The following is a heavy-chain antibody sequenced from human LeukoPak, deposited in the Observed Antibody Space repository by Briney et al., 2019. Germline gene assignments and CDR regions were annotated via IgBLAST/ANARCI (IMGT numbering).Heavy chain of an antibody. D-gene: IGHD3-3*01. J-gene: IGHJ4*02. CDR1: GFTFSSYA. CDR2: ISGSGGST. CDR3: ARDRSYDLWSGYSTPDY. V-gene: IGHV3-23*01. Sequence: GGSLRLSCAASGFTFSSYAMSWVRQAPGKGLEWVSAISGSGGSTYYADSVKGRFTISRDNSKNTLYLQMNSLRAEDTAVYYCARDRSYDLWSGYSTPDYWGQGTPVTVSS.